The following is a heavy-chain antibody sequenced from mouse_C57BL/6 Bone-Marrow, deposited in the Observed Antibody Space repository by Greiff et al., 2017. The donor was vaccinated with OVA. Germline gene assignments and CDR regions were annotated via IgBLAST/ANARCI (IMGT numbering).Heavy chain of an antibody. J-gene: IGHJ3*01. CDR1: GYTFTDYE. CDR3: TFYYGSSYRFAY. D-gene: IGHD1-1*01. CDR2: IDPETGGT. Sequence: VQLQQSGAELVRPGASVTLSCKASGYTFTDYEMHWVKQTPVHGLEWIGAIDPETGGTAYNQKFKGKAILTADKSSSTAYMELRSLTSEDSAVYYCTFYYGSSYRFAYWGQGTLVTVSA. V-gene: IGHV1-15*01.